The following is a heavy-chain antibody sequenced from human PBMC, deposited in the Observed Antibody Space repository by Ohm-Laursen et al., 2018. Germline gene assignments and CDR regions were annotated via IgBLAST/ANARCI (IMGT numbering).Heavy chain of an antibody. D-gene: IGHD6-19*01. Sequence: SETLSLTWPVSGGSISSYYWSWIRQPPGKGLEWIGYIYYSGSTNYNPSLKSRVTISVDTSKNQFSLKLSSVTAADTAVYYCARVIAVAGSVHFDYWGQGTLVTVSS. V-gene: IGHV4-59*01. CDR1: GGSISSYY. CDR2: IYYSGST. J-gene: IGHJ4*02. CDR3: ARVIAVAGSVHFDY.